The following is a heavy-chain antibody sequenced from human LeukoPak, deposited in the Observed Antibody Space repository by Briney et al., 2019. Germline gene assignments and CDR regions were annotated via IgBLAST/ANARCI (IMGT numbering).Heavy chain of an antibody. J-gene: IGHJ4*02. CDR2: ISWNSGSI. CDR1: GFIFNNYA. D-gene: IGHD6-19*01. CDR3: AKDNRRHYTSGPNPDSLH. Sequence: GGSPRLSCAGSGFIFNNYAMHWVRQPPGKGLEWVSGISWNSGSIDYADSVKGRFTISRDNAKNSLYLQMNSLRVEDTAFYYCAKDNRRHYTSGPNPDSLHWGQGALVTVSS. V-gene: IGHV3-9*01.